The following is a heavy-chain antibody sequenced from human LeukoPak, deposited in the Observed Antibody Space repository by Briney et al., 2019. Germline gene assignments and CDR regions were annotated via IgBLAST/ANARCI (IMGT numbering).Heavy chain of an antibody. D-gene: IGHD1-26*01. CDR1: GGSISSSSYY. CDR2: IYYSGST. CDR3: ARQDKYSGSPTDFDY. J-gene: IGHJ4*02. V-gene: IGHV4-39*01. Sequence: SETLSLTCTVSGGSISSSSYYWGWIRQPPGKGLEWIGSIYYSGSTYYNPSLKSRVTISVDTSKNQFSLKLSSVTAADTAVYYCARQDKYSGSPTDFDYWGQGTLVTVSS.